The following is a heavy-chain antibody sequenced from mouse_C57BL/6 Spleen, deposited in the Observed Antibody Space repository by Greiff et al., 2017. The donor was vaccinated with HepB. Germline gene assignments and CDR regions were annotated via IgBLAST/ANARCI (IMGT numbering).Heavy chain of an antibody. Sequence: QVQLQQPGAELVKPGASVKLSCKASGYTFTSYWMHWVKQRPGQGLEWIGMIHPNSGSTNYNEKFKSKATLTVDKSSSTAYMQLSSLTSEDSAVYYGARDGSSSSDAMDYWGQGTSVTVSS. J-gene: IGHJ4*01. V-gene: IGHV1-64*01. D-gene: IGHD1-1*01. CDR1: GYTFTSYW. CDR2: IHPNSGST. CDR3: ARDGSSSSDAMDY.